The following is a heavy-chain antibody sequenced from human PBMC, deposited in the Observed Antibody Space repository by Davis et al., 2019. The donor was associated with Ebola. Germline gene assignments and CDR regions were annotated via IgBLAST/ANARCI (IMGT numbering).Heavy chain of an antibody. D-gene: IGHD3-16*01. CDR2: INPNDGRT. V-gene: IGHV1-46*01. CDR3: ALHTGMLL. Sequence: AASVKVSCKASGYTFTNYYMHWVRQAPGQGLEWMGMINPNDGRTIYAQKFQGRVTVTRNTSITTAYMELSSLRSEDTAVYYCALHTGMLLWGQGTLVTVSS. J-gene: IGHJ4*02. CDR1: GYTFTNYY.